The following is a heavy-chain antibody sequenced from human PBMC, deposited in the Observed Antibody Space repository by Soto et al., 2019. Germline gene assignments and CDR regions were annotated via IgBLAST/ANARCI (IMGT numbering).Heavy chain of an antibody. CDR1: GGSISSSS. CDR3: ARARFCTSTSCYHYFDF. CDR2: IYNNGRT. J-gene: IGHJ4*02. Sequence: SETLSLTCTASGGSISSSSWSWIRQPPGRGLEWIGYIYNNGRTDYNPSLKSRVTISVDTSKNHFSLKLSSVTPADTAVYYCARARFCTSTSCYHYFDFWGQGTLVTSPQ. D-gene: IGHD2-2*01. V-gene: IGHV4-59*01.